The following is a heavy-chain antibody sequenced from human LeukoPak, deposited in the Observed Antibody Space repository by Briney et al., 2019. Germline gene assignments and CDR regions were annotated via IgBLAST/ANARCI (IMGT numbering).Heavy chain of an antibody. CDR2: IRSGGTT. CDR1: GFPFGDYV. Sequence: RSRRLSFTASGFPFGDYVMNWVRPAPGKGLGWVGFIRSGGTTEYAASVKGRFIISRDDSKSIAYLQMNSLKTEDTAVYYCSSPRRSSGWYDFDYWGQGTLVTVSS. D-gene: IGHD6-19*01. CDR3: SSPRRSSGWYDFDY. V-gene: IGHV3-49*04. J-gene: IGHJ4*02.